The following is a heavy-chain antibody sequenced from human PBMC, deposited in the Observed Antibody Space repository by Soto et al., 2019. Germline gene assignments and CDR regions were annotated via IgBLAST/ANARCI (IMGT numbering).Heavy chain of an antibody. CDR1: GYTFTGYY. J-gene: IGHJ4*02. V-gene: IGHV1-2*02. Sequence: ASVKVSCKASGYTFTGYYMHWVRQAPGQGLEWMGWINPNSGGTNYAQKFQGRVTMTRDTSISTAYMELSRLRSDDTAVYYCVSEYGTEGYFDYWGQGTLVTVSS. CDR2: INPNSGGT. D-gene: IGHD4-17*01. CDR3: VSEYGTEGYFDY.